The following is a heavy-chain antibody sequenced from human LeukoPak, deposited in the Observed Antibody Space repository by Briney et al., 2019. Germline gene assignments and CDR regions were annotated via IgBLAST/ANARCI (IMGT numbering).Heavy chain of an antibody. CDR1: GFTFGSYA. V-gene: IGHV3-23*01. Sequence: GGSLRLSCAASGFTFGSYAMSWVRQAPGKGMEWVSAISGSGGSTYYADSVKGRFTISRDNSKNTLYLQMNSLRAEDTAVYYCAKKQGGIIVATTLHYYYGMDVWGQGTTVTVSS. J-gene: IGHJ6*02. CDR2: ISGSGGST. D-gene: IGHD5-12*01. CDR3: AKKQGGIIVATTLHYYYGMDV.